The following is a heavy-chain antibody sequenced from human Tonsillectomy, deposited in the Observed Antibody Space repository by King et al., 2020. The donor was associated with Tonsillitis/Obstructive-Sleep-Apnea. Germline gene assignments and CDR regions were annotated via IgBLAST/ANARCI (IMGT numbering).Heavy chain of an antibody. CDR3: ARARLDDYSNYPNWFDP. V-gene: IGHV3-7*04. Sequence: VQLVESGGGLVQPGGSLRLSCAASGFTFSSYWMSWVRQAPGKGLEWVANIKQDGSEKYYVDSVKGRFTISRDNAKNSLYLQMNSLRAEDTAVYYCARARLDDYSNYPNWFDPWGQGTLVTVSS. D-gene: IGHD4-11*01. J-gene: IGHJ5*02. CDR2: IKQDGSEK. CDR1: GFTFSSYW.